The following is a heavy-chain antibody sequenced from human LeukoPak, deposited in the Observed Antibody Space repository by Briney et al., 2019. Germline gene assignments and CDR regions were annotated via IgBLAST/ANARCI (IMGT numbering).Heavy chain of an antibody. CDR3: ARDVVSGYYYYMDV. Sequence: SSETLSLTCSVSGGSVRTNSYYWSWIRQPAGKGLEWIGRVYSSGSTDFNPSLRSRATMSVDTSTNQFSLNLSSVTAADTAVYYCARDVVSGYYYYMDVWGKGTTVTVSS. D-gene: IGHD2-15*01. CDR1: GGSVRTNSYY. J-gene: IGHJ6*03. CDR2: VYSSGST. V-gene: IGHV4-61*02.